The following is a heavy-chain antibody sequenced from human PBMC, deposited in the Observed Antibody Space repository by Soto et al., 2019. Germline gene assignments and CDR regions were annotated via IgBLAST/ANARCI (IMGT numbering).Heavy chain of an antibody. CDR1: GFSFRDAW. J-gene: IGHJ3*01. D-gene: IGHD3-10*01. CDR3: TTDGSFGGVVVAFHL. V-gene: IGHV3-15*07. CDR2: IKGRAAGGAI. Sequence: EVQMVESGGGLVKPGGSLRLSCEVSGFSFRDAWMNWVRQAPGKGLEWVGRIKGRAAGGAIDYAAPVKGRFTISRDDSEDTLYLQINSLKTEDTAMYYCTTDGSFGGVVVAFHLWGQGTMLSVSS.